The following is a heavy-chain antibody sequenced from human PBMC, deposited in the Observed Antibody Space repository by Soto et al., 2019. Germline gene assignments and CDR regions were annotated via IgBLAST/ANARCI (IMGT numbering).Heavy chain of an antibody. D-gene: IGHD4-17*01. CDR2: ISWNSGSV. CDR3: ATDSGLDIIPVFYFGGS. CDR1: GFSFDDYA. J-gene: IGHJ5*02. V-gene: IGHV3-9*01. Sequence: EVQLVESGGGLVQPGRSLRLSCAASGFSFDDYAMHWVRQSPGKGLEWVSGISWNSGSVAYADSVKGRFTISRDNPKNHLNRQMNGHRAEDSALYYSATDSGLDIIPVFYFGGSWGQGTLVTVSS.